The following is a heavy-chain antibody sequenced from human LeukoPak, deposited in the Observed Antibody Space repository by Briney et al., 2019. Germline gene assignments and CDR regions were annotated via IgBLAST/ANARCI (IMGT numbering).Heavy chain of an antibody. D-gene: IGHD3-9*01. CDR2: IKQDGSEK. CDR3: ARGGYYNILTGFRGRFLGFDY. J-gene: IGHJ4*02. Sequence: GGSLRLSCAASGFTFSSYWMSWVRQAPGKGLEWVANIKQDGSEKYYVDSVKGRFTISRDNAKNSLYLQMNSLRAEDTAVYYCARGGYYNILTGFRGRFLGFDYWGQGTLVTVSS. CDR1: GFTFSSYW. V-gene: IGHV3-7*01.